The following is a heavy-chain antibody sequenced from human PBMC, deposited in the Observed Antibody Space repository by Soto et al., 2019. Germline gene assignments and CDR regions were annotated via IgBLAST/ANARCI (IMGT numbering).Heavy chain of an antibody. Sequence: QVQLVESGGGVVQPGRSLRLSCAASGFTFSSYGMHWVRQAPGKGLEWVAVISYDGSNKYYADSVKGRFTISRDNSKNTLYLQMNSLRAEDTAVYYCAKGLGMGYCSGGSCYSQSHTHYYYYGMDVWGQGTTVTVSS. CDR3: AKGLGMGYCSGGSCYSQSHTHYYYYGMDV. CDR1: GFTFSSYG. D-gene: IGHD2-15*01. V-gene: IGHV3-30*18. CDR2: ISYDGSNK. J-gene: IGHJ6*02.